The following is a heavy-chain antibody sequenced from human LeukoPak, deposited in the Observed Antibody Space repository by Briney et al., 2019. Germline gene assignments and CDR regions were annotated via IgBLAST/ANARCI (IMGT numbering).Heavy chain of an antibody. V-gene: IGHV1-18*01. Sequence: ASVKVSCKASGYTFTSYDINWVRQAPGQGLEWMGWISAYNGNTNYAQKLQGRVTMTTDTSTSTAYMELRSLRSDDTAVYYCAREAQSGSRGDYWGQGTLVTVSS. CDR2: ISAYNGNT. J-gene: IGHJ4*02. CDR1: GYTFTSYD. D-gene: IGHD1-26*01. CDR3: AREAQSGSRGDY.